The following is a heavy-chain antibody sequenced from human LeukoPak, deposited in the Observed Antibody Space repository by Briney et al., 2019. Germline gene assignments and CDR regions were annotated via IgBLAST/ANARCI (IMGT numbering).Heavy chain of an antibody. D-gene: IGHD5-18*01. J-gene: IGHJ3*02. CDR3: ARSGFIQLHDAFDI. CDR1: GFTFSSYW. Sequence: GGSLRLSCAASGFTFSSYWMHWVRQAPGKGLEWVAVISYDGSNKYYADSVKGRFTISRDNSKNTLYLQMNSLRAEDTAVYYCARSGFIQLHDAFDIWGQGTMVTVSS. CDR2: ISYDGSNK. V-gene: IGHV3-30*03.